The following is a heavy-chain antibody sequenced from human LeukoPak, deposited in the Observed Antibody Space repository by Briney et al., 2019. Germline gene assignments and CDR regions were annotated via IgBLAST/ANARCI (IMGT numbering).Heavy chain of an antibody. V-gene: IGHV4-34*01. CDR1: GGSFSGYY. J-gene: IGHJ3*02. CDR3: ARASDAFDI. CDR2: INHYEINRSGNT. Sequence: SETLSLTCAVYGGSFSGYYWSWIRQSPGKGLEWIGEINHYEINRSGNTNYNPSLKSRVTISVDTSKNQFSLKLSSVTAADTAVYYCARASDAFDIWGQGTMVTVSS.